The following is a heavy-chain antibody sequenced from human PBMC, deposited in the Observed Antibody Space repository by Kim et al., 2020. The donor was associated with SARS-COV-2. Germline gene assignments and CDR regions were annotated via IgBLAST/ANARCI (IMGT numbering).Heavy chain of an antibody. V-gene: IGHV2-5*02. CDR2: IYWDDDK. J-gene: IGHJ4*02. CDR3: AHSQPGYYGSGSYPSAFDY. Sequence: SGPTLVNPTQTLTLTYTFSGFSLSTSGVGVGWIRQPPGNALEWLALIYWDDDKRYSPSLKSRLTITKDTSKNQVVLTMTNMDPVDTATHYCAHSQPGYYGSGSYPSAFDYWGPGTLVTVS. CDR1: GFSLSTSGVG. D-gene: IGHD3-10*01.